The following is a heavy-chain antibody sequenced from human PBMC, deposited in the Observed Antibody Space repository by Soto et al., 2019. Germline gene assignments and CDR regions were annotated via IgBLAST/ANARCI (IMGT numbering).Heavy chain of an antibody. CDR1: GYRFTSYW. J-gene: IGHJ5*02. Sequence: GESLKISCRTSGYRFTSYWIAWVRQMPGKGLEWMGIIFPSDSDTRYSPSFQGQVTISADRSTSTVFLQWASLKASDTAEYFCARKDKSGYFNWFDPWGQGTLVTVSS. V-gene: IGHV5-51*01. D-gene: IGHD3-22*01. CDR2: IFPSDSDT. CDR3: ARKDKSGYFNWFDP.